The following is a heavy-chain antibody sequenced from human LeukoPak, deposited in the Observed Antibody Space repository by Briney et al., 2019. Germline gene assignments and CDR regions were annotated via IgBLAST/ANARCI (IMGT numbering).Heavy chain of an antibody. Sequence: SETVSLTCTVSGGSISSGGYYWSWIRQHPGKGLEWIGYIYYSGSTYYNPSLKSRVTISVDTAKNQFSLKLSSVTAADTAVYYCARDSTIFGVVRAFDIWGQGTMVTVSS. J-gene: IGHJ3*02. D-gene: IGHD3-3*01. CDR1: GGSISSGGYY. V-gene: IGHV4-31*03. CDR2: IYYSGST. CDR3: ARDSTIFGVVRAFDI.